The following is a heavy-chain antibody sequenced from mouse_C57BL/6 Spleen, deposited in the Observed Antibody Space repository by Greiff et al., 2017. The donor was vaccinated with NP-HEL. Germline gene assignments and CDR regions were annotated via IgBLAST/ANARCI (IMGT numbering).Heavy chain of an antibody. V-gene: IGHV6-3*01. CDR1: GFTFSNYW. Sequence: EVKVEESGGGLVQPGGSMKLSCVASGFTFSNYWMNWVRQSPEKGLEWVAQIRLKSDNYATHYAESVKGRFTISRDDSKSSVYLQMNNLRAEDTGIYYCTQRGLFYYAMDYWGQGTSVTVSS. J-gene: IGHJ4*01. CDR2: IRLKSDNYAT. D-gene: IGHD1-1*01. CDR3: TQRGLFYYAMDY.